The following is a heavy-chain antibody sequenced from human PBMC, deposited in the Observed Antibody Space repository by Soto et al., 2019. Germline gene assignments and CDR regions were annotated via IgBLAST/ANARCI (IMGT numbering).Heavy chain of an antibody. J-gene: IGHJ5*02. Sequence: QVQLVQSGAEVKKPGSSVKVSCEASGGTFSSYSFSWVRQAPGQGLEWMGRVIPILGMANYAQKLQGRVTINADKSTSTVYMELSSRRSEDTAVYYCARGGAVVVPGAVDRHNWFDPWGQGTLVTVSS. V-gene: IGHV1-69*02. CDR2: VIPILGMA. CDR1: GGTFSSYS. CDR3: ARGGAVVVPGAVDRHNWFDP. D-gene: IGHD2-2*01.